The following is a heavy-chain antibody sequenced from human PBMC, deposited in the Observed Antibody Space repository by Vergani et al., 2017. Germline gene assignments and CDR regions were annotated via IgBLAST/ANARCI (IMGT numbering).Heavy chain of an antibody. Sequence: QVLLVQSGAEVKKPGASVRVSCKTSGYTFTNYYIHWVRQAPGQGLEWMGIINPSGGSTTYAQQFQGRLPMTRDTSASTVYMDLSNLRSEDTAVYYCARPHGDILPPDPRRLDYWGQGTLVTVSS. J-gene: IGHJ4*02. V-gene: IGHV1-46*03. CDR2: INPSGGST. CDR1: GYTFTNYY. CDR3: ARPHGDILPPDPRRLDY.